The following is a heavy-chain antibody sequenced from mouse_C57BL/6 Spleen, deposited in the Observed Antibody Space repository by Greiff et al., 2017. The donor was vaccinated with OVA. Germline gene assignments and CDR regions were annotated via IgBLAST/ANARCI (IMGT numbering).Heavy chain of an antibody. CDR1: GYTFTDYY. CDR3: ARERTTVDAMDY. V-gene: IGHV1-19*01. D-gene: IGHD1-1*01. CDR2: INPYNGGT. Sequence: VQLKESGPVLVKPGASVKMSCKASGYTFTDYYMNWVKQSHGKSLEWIGVINPYNGGTSYNQKFKGKATLTVDKSSSTAYMELNSLTSEDSAVYYCARERTTVDAMDYWGQGTSVTVSS. J-gene: IGHJ4*01.